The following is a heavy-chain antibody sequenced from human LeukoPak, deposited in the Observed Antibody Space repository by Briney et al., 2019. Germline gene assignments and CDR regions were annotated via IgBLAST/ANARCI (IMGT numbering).Heavy chain of an antibody. J-gene: IGHJ4*02. CDR1: GFTFSSYA. CDR2: ISGSGGGT. V-gene: IGHV3-23*01. CDR3: AKERSFGTWLGDY. Sequence: QPGGSLRLSCAASGFTFSSYAMTWVRQAPGKGLEWVSAISGSGGGTYYADSVKGRFTISRDNSKNTLYLQMNSLRAEDTAVYYCAKERSFGTWLGDYWGQGTLVTDSS. D-gene: IGHD2/OR15-2a*01.